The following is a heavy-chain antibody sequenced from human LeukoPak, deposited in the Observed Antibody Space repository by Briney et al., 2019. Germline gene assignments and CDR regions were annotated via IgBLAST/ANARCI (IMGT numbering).Heavy chain of an antibody. Sequence: ASVKVSCKASGYTFTSYYMHWVRQAPGQGLEWMGIINPSGGSTSYAQKFQGRVTMTRDTSTSTVYMELSSLRSEDTAVYYCARLVDSSGWYRFDYYYGMDVWGQGTTVTVSS. D-gene: IGHD6-19*01. CDR3: ARLVDSSGWYRFDYYYGMDV. J-gene: IGHJ6*02. V-gene: IGHV1-46*01. CDR1: GYTFTSYY. CDR2: INPSGGST.